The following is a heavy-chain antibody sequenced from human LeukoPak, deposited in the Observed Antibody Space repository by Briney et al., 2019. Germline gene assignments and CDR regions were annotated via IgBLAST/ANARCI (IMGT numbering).Heavy chain of an antibody. D-gene: IGHD5-18*01. CDR2: ISWNSGSI. J-gene: IGHJ4*02. CDR3: AKDGGASGYSYAFDY. Sequence: PGGSLRLSCAASGFTFSNAWMSWVRQAPGKGLEWVSGISWNSGSIGYVDSVKGRFTISRDNAKNSLYLQMNSLRAEDTALYYCAKDGGASGYSYAFDYWGQGTLVTVSS. V-gene: IGHV3-9*01. CDR1: GFTFSNAW.